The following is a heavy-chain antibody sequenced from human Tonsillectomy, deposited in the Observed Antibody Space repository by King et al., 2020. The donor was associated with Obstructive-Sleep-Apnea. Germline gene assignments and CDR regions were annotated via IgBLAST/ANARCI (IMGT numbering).Heavy chain of an antibody. V-gene: IGHV4-59*08. D-gene: IGHD2-21*02. CDR1: GGSISSYY. CDR3: ARQYCGGDCSFDF. J-gene: IGHJ4*02. Sequence: VQLQESGPGLVKPSETLSLTCTVSGGSISSYYWSWLRQPPGKGLEWIGYIYYRGSTNYNPSLKSRVTISVDTSKNQFSLKLSSVTAADTAVYYCARQYCGGDCSFDFWGQGTLVTVSS. CDR2: IYYRGST.